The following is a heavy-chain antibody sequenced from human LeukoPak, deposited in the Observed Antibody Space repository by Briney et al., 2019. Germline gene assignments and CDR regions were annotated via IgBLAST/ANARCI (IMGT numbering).Heavy chain of an antibody. Sequence: PGGSLRLSCAASGFILGNYGMSWVRQAPGEGLDWVSALSGSSGTTYYADSVKGRFIISRDKSKNTLYLQMNSLRVEDTALYYCAKDKPYCINGVCYTDYFDYWGQGTLVTVSS. CDR2: LSGSSGTT. J-gene: IGHJ4*02. CDR1: GFILGNYG. CDR3: AKDKPYCINGVCYTDYFDY. V-gene: IGHV3-23*01. D-gene: IGHD2-8*01.